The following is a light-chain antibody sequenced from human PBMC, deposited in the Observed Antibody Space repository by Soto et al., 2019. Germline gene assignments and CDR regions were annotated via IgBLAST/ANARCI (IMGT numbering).Light chain of an antibody. Sequence: DIQMTQSPSSLSASVGDRVTITCQASQDISNHLNWYQQKPGKAPELLMFDASNLEPGVPSRFSGSGSGTEFTLTISSLQPDDFATYYCQHYNSYSEAFGQGTKVDI. V-gene: IGKV1-33*01. CDR2: DAS. CDR3: QHYNSYSEA. CDR1: QDISNH. J-gene: IGKJ1*01.